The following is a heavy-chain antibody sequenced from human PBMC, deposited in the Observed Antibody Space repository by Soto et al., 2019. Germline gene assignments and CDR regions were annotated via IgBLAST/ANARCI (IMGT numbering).Heavy chain of an antibody. Sequence: PGGSLRHSFVASGFTLRTYARSWVRQAPGKGLECVSGISGNGGVAYYADSVKGRFTISRDNSKNTLNLQMNGLRAEDTAVYFCARDDARYDVLTAFYFDQWGQGT. V-gene: IGHV3-23*01. J-gene: IGHJ4*02. CDR3: ARDDARYDVLTAFYFDQ. CDR2: ISGNGGVA. D-gene: IGHD3-9*01. CDR1: GFTLRTYA.